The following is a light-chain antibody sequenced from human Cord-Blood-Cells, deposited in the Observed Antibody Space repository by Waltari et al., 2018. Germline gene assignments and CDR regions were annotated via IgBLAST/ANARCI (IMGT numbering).Light chain of an antibody. CDR1: QSISSW. J-gene: IGKJ1*01. CDR3: QQYNSYPWT. V-gene: IGKV1-5*03. Sequence: DIQMTQSPSTLSASVGDRVTITCRASQSISSWLAWYQQKPGKAPKLLIYKASRLERGXXXXFSXSGSGTEXTLTISSLQPDDFATYYCQQYNSYPWTFGQGTKVEIK. CDR2: KAS.